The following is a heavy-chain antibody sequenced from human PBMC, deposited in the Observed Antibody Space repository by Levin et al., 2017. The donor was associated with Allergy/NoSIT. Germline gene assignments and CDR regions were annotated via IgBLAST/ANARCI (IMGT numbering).Heavy chain of an antibody. J-gene: IGHJ3*02. D-gene: IGHD2-2*01. CDR2: IYYSGST. CDR3: ALVPQPPLPAAKVRLGAFDI. Sequence: SCTVSGGSISSSSYYWGWIRQPPGKGLEWIGSIYYSGSTYYNPSLKSRVTISVDTSKNQFSLKLSSVTAADTAVYYCALVPQPPLPAAKVRLGAFDIWGQGTMVTVSS. V-gene: IGHV4-39*01. CDR1: GGSISSSSYY.